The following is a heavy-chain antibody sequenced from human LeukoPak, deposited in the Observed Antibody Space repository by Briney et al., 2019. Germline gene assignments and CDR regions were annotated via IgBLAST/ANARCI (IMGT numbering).Heavy chain of an antibody. Sequence: SQTLSLTCTVSGGSISSGDYYWSWIRQPPGKGLEWIGYIYYSGSTYYNPSLKSRVTISVDTSKNQFPLKLSSVTAADTAVYYCAREAYYYDSSGYYFFDYWGQGTLVTVSS. J-gene: IGHJ4*02. CDR3: AREAYYYDSSGYYFFDY. D-gene: IGHD3-22*01. CDR1: GGSISSGDYY. CDR2: IYYSGST. V-gene: IGHV4-30-4*08.